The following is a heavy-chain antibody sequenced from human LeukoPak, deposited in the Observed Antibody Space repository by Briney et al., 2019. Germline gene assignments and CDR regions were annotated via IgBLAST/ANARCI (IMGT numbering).Heavy chain of an antibody. D-gene: IGHD3-22*01. J-gene: IGHJ4*02. Sequence: PSETLSLTCTVSGGSISSSSYYWGWIRQPPGKGLEWIGSIYYSRSTYYNPSLKSRVTISVDTSKNQFSLKLSSVTAADTAVYYCARRYYDSSGRDYWGQGTLVTVSS. CDR2: IYYSRST. CDR1: GGSISSSSYY. V-gene: IGHV4-39*07. CDR3: ARRYYDSSGRDY.